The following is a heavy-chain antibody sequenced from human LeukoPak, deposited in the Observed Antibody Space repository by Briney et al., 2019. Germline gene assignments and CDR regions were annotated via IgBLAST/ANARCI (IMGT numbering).Heavy chain of an antibody. D-gene: IGHD3-16*02. CDR2: IYHSGST. J-gene: IGHJ4*02. CDR1: GYSISSGYY. Sequence: SETLSLTCTVSGYSISSGYYWGWIRQPPGKGLEWIGSIYHSGSTYYNPSLKSRVTISVDTSKNQFSLKLSSVTAADTAVYYCARNPDQLRLGELSPTYFDYWGQGTLVTVSS. CDR3: ARNPDQLRLGELSPTYFDY. V-gene: IGHV4-38-2*02.